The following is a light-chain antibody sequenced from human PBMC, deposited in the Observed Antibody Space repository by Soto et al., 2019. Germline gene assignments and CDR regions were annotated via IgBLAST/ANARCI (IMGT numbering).Light chain of an antibody. Sequence: QSALTQPASVSGSPGQSITISCSGASGDVGSYNPVSWYQQHPGKAPKLTIYEDSKRPSGVSNRFSGSKSGNTASLTISGLQAEDEADYYSCSYAGSTTVVFGGGTKVTVL. CDR1: SGDVGSYNP. CDR2: EDS. V-gene: IGLV2-23*01. J-gene: IGLJ2*01. CDR3: CSYAGSTTVV.